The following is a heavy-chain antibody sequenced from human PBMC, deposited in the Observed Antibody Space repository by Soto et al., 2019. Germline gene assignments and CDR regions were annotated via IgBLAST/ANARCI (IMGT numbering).Heavy chain of an antibody. V-gene: IGHV1-8*01. J-gene: IGHJ6*02. CDR3: ARGNPFNYAGFDV. D-gene: IGHD3-16*01. Sequence: GASVKVSCKASGYTFSDFDINWLRQASGQGPEWMGWMNAKSGDTFFAQRFQGKFNMTWDTSLSTAYMEVGSLTSDDTAMYYCARGNPFNYAGFDVWGQGTTVTVSS. CDR1: GYTFSDFD. CDR2: MNAKSGDT.